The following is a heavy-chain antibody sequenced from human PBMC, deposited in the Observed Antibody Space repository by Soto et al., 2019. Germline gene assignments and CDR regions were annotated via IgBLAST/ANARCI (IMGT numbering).Heavy chain of an antibody. J-gene: IGHJ3*02. V-gene: IGHV3-48*01. CDR2: ISSSSSTI. CDR3: ARDYVVVVPAASMGAFDI. D-gene: IGHD2-2*01. Sequence: GGSLRLSCAASGFTFSSYSMNWVRQAPGKGLEWVSYISSSSSTIYYADSVKGRFTISRDNAKNSLYLQMNSLRAEDTAVYYCARDYVVVVPAASMGAFDIWGQGTMVTVSS. CDR1: GFTFSSYS.